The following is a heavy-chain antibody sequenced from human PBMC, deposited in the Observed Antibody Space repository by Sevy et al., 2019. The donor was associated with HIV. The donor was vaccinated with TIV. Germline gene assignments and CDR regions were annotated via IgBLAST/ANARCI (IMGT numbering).Heavy chain of an antibody. Sequence: EGSLRLSCAASGFSFSGYAIHWVRQAPGKGLEWVAVISFDGSNKYYADSVKGRFTISSDNSKNTLFLQMNSLRAEDTAVYYCAKEGAYSYTTYFDYWGQGTVVTVSS. CDR3: AKEGAYSYTTYFDY. CDR2: ISFDGSNK. J-gene: IGHJ4*02. V-gene: IGHV3-30*18. D-gene: IGHD1-26*01. CDR1: GFSFSGYA.